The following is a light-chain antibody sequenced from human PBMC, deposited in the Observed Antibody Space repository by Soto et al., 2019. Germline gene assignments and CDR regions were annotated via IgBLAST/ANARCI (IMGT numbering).Light chain of an antibody. CDR3: QQYNNWPWT. CDR2: GAS. CDR1: YSVSCN. Sequence: EIVMTQSPATLSVSPGERATLSCRASYSVSCNLAWYQQKLGQAPRLLIYGASTRATGIPASFSGSGSGTEFTLTISSLQSEDFAVYYCQQYNNWPWTFGQGTKVDIK. J-gene: IGKJ1*01. V-gene: IGKV3-15*01.